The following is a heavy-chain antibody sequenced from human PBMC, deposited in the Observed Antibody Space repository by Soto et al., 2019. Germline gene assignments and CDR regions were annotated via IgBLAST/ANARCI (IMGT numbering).Heavy chain of an antibody. CDR2: IYYSGST. J-gene: IGHJ6*02. Sequence: QVQLQESGPGLVKPSQTLSLTCTVSGGSISSGGYYWSWIRQHPGKGLEWIGYIYYSGSTYYNPSLKSRVTISVDTSKNQFSLKLSSVTAADTAVYYCARSTSRPLWFGELSPSEIRMDVWGQGTTVTVSS. V-gene: IGHV4-31*03. CDR1: GGSISSGGYY. D-gene: IGHD3-10*01. CDR3: ARSTSRPLWFGELSPSEIRMDV.